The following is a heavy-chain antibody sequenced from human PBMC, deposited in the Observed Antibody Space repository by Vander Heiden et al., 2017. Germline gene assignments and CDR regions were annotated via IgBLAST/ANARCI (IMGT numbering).Heavy chain of an antibody. CDR2: ISTYNANT. J-gene: IGHJ4*02. CDR1: GYRFSSYG. CDR3: GRDQNYYDSSGVDY. D-gene: IGHD3-22*01. Sequence: QVQLVQSGAEVKKPGASVKVSCKASGYRFSSYGISWVRQAPGQGLEWMVWISTYNANTNYAQRLQGRVTMTTDTSTSTAYMELRSLRSDDTAVYYCGRDQNYYDSSGVDYWGQGTLVTVSS. V-gene: IGHV1-18*01.